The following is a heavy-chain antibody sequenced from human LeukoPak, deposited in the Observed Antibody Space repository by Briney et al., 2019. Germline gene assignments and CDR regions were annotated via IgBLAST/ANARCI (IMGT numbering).Heavy chain of an antibody. D-gene: IGHD3-22*01. Sequence: ASVKVSCKASGYTFTGYYMHWVRQAPGQGLEWMGWISAYNGNTNYAQKLQGRVTMTTDTSTSTAYMELRSLRSDDTAVYYCARDLHPFSSGYYGYWGQGTLVTVSS. J-gene: IGHJ4*02. CDR3: ARDLHPFSSGYYGY. CDR1: GYTFTGYY. CDR2: ISAYNGNT. V-gene: IGHV1-18*04.